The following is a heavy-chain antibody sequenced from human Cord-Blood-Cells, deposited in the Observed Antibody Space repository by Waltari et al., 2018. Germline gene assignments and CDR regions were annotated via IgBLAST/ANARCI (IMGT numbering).Heavy chain of an antibody. V-gene: IGHV3-30-3*01. CDR2: ISYDGSNK. J-gene: IGHJ3*02. Sequence: QVQLVESGGGVVQPGRSLRLSCAASGFTFSSYAMHWVRQAPGKGLEWVAVISYDGSNKYYADSVKGRFTISRDKSKNTLYLQMNSLRAEDTAVYYCARGGFDDDAFDIWGQGTMVTVSS. D-gene: IGHD3-9*01. CDR1: GFTFSSYA. CDR3: ARGGFDDDAFDI.